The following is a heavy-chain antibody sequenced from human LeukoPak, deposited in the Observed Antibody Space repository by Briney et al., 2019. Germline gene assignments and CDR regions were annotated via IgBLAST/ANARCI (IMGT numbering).Heavy chain of an antibody. D-gene: IGHD3-9*01. CDR2: IWHSGST. CDR3: ARAPSGALRYFDWLFPGAFDI. V-gene: IGHV4-4*02. CDR1: GGSISSSNW. J-gene: IGHJ3*02. Sequence: SGTLSLTCAVSGGSISSSNWWSWVRQAPGKGLEWIGEIWHSGSTNYNPSLKSRVTMSVDTSKNQFSLKLSSVTAADTAVYYCARAPSGALRYFDWLFPGAFDIWGQGTMVNVSS.